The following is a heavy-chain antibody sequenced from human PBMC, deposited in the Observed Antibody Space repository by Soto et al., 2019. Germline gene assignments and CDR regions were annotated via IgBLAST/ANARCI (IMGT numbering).Heavy chain of an antibody. Sequence: QVQLVQSGAEVKKPGSSVKVSCKASGGTFSSYGIDWVRQAPGQGLEWMGGIIPIFGRANYAQKIQGRVTITADESTSAAYMELRSLRSEDTAVYYCARGVHHDRSGYYYFYWGQGTLVTVSS. D-gene: IGHD3-22*01. CDR1: GGTFSSYG. J-gene: IGHJ4*02. V-gene: IGHV1-69*19. CDR3: ARGVHHDRSGYYYFY. CDR2: IIPIFGRA.